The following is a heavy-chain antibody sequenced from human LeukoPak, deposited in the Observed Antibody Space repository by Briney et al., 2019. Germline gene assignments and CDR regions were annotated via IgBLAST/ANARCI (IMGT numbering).Heavy chain of an antibody. Sequence: SETLSLTCTVSGGSISSYYWSWIRQPPGKGLEWIGYIYYSGSTNYNPSLKSRVTISVDTSKNQFSLKLSSVTAADTAVYYCAGKGHYYDSSGYYSVWGQGTLVTVSS. D-gene: IGHD3-22*01. CDR3: AGKGHYYDSSGYYSV. CDR2: IYYSGST. J-gene: IGHJ4*02. V-gene: IGHV4-59*01. CDR1: GGSISSYY.